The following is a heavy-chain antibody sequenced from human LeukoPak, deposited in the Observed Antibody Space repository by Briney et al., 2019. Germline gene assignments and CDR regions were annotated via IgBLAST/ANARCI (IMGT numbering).Heavy chain of an antibody. CDR2: IHHSGST. D-gene: IGHD2-21*02. J-gene: IGHJ3*02. CDR3: ARGLVVVTAYAFDI. Sequence: PSETLSLTCAVSGESFSGYYWSWIRQPPGKGLEWVGEIHHSGSTNYNPSLKSRVTISVDTSTNQFSLKLSSVTAADTAVYYCARGLVVVTAYAFDIWGQGKMVTVSS. CDR1: GESFSGYY. V-gene: IGHV4-34*01.